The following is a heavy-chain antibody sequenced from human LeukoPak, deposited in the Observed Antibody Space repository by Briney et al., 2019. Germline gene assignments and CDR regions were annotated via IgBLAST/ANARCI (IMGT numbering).Heavy chain of an antibody. J-gene: IGHJ4*02. D-gene: IGHD3-3*01. V-gene: IGHV4-38-2*01. CDR3: ARRGLLGFGVVTSYFDY. CDR2: IYHSGST. Sequence: SETLSLTCAVSGYSISSGYYWGWIRQPPGKGLEWIGGIYHSGSTYYNPSLKSRVTISVDTSKNQFSLKLSSVTAADTAVYYCARRGLLGFGVVTSYFDYWGQGTLVTVSS. CDR1: GYSISSGYY.